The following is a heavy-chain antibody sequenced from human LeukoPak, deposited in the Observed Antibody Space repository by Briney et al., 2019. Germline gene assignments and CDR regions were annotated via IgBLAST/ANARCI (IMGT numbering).Heavy chain of an antibody. CDR2: INPKTGDT. Sequence: GASVKVSCKASGYTFSDYYIHWVRQAPGQGLQWMGWINPKTGDTSYPQKSQGRVTMTRDTSISTAYMELSRLRSDDTAVYYCAREEIAVGGPPPRWFDSWGQGTLVTVSS. CDR1: GYTFSDYY. V-gene: IGHV1-2*02. CDR3: AREEIAVGGPPPRWFDS. J-gene: IGHJ5*01. D-gene: IGHD6-19*01.